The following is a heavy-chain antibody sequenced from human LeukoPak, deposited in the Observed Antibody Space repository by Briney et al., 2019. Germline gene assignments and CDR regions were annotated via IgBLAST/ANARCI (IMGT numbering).Heavy chain of an antibody. CDR1: GGSISSYY. Sequence: SETLSLTCTGSGGSISSYYWSWIRQPPGKGLEWIGYIYYSGSTNYNPSLKSRVTISVDTSKNQFSLKLSSVTAADTAVYYCARARDDGYNPFDYWGQGTLVTVSS. J-gene: IGHJ4*02. CDR3: ARARDDGYNPFDY. CDR2: IYYSGST. V-gene: IGHV4-59*01. D-gene: IGHD5-24*01.